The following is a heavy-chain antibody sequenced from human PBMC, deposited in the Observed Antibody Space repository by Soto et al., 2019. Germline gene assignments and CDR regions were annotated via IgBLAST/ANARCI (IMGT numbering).Heavy chain of an antibody. CDR2: ISRSGSTI. CDR1: GFSFRSWA. D-gene: IGHD3-22*01. J-gene: IGHJ4*02. V-gene: IGHV3-48*03. Sequence: FRDSCAAYGFSFRSWAFNWDQEAAGKLLGWGSYISRSGSTIYYADSVKGRFTISRDNAKNSLYLQMNSLGAEDTAVYYCARDTTSRMYYYDSSGSGDFDYWGPGTLVTVSS. CDR3: ARDTTSRMYYYDSSGSGDFDY.